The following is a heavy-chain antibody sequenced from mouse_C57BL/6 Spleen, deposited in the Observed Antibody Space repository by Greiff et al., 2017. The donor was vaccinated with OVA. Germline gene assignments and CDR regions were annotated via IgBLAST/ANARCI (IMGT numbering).Heavy chain of an antibody. V-gene: IGHV1-39*01. J-gene: IGHJ1*03. CDR1: GYSFTDYN. CDR2: INPNYGTT. D-gene: IGHD1-1*01. CDR3: ARGYYGSSYWYFDV. Sequence: VQLQQSGPELVKPGASVKISCKASGYSFTDYNMNWVKQSNGKSLEWIGVINPNYGTTSYNQKFKGKATLTVDQSSSTAYMQLNSLTSEDSAVYYWARGYYGSSYWYFDVWGTGTTVTVSS.